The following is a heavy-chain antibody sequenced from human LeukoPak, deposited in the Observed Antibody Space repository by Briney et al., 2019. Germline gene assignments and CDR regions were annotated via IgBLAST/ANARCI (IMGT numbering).Heavy chain of an antibody. CDR2: IYYSGSA. D-gene: IGHD3-10*01. Sequence: ETLSLTCTVSGGSVSSGSYYWSWIRQPPGKGLEWIGYIYYSGSAKYNPSLKSRVTISVDTSKNQFSLKLTSVTAADTAVYYCARGFGDWGLSWFDPWGQGTLVTVSS. V-gene: IGHV4-61*01. CDR1: GGSVSSGSYY. CDR3: ARGFGDWGLSWFDP. J-gene: IGHJ5*02.